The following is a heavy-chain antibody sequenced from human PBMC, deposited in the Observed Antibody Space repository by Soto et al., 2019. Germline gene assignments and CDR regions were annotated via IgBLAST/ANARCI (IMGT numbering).Heavy chain of an antibody. CDR1: GFNFRYYA. J-gene: IGHJ4*02. D-gene: IGHD3-3*01. CDR3: AKDRSGSNDFWSGFYTMSNFDY. CDR2: ISGSGDNT. Sequence: PGGSLRLSCAASGFNFRYYAMGWVRQAPGKGPEWVSGISGSGDNTYYADSVKGRFTVSRDNSKNTLFLQMNRLRAEDTAVYYCAKDRSGSNDFWSGFYTMSNFDYWGQGALVTVSS. V-gene: IGHV3-23*01.